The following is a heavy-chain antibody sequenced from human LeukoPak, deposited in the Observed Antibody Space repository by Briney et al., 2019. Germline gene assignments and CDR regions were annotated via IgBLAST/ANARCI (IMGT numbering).Heavy chain of an antibody. J-gene: IGHJ3*02. CDR2: ISGSGGST. V-gene: IGHV3-23*01. CDR1: GVTFSSHA. Sequence: GGSLRLSCAASGVTFSSHAMSGVRQAPGKGLEWVSAISGSGGSTYYADSVKGRFTISRDKSKNTLYLQMNSLRAEDTAVYYCAKIRRDGYNEAFDIWGQGTMVTVSS. D-gene: IGHD5-24*01. CDR3: AKIRRDGYNEAFDI.